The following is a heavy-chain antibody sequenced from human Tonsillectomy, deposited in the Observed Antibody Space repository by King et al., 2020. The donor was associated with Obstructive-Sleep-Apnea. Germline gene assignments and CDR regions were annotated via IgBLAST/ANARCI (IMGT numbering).Heavy chain of an antibody. Sequence: VQLVESGGGLVQPGGSLRLSCAASGFTVSSNYMSWVRQAPGKGLDGVSVIYSGGNTYSADSVKGRITISRDNSKNTVSLQMNSLRAEDTAVYYCARDLLKYYFDYWGQGTLVTVSS. CDR1: GFTVSSNY. CDR3: ARDLLKYYFDY. V-gene: IGHV3-66*01. J-gene: IGHJ4*02. CDR2: IYSGGNT.